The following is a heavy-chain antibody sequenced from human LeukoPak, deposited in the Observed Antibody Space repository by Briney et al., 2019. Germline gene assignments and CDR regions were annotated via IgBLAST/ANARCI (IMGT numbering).Heavy chain of an antibody. CDR3: ARDDYLGY. CDR1: GFSISSYW. CDR2: IKQDGSEK. J-gene: IGHJ4*02. Sequence: GGSLRLSCAGSGFSISSYWMAWVRQAPGRGLEWVPHIKQDGSEKNYVDLVKGRFTISRDNAKNSVYLQMNSLRVEDTAVYYCARDDYLGYWGQGSLVTVSS. D-gene: IGHD3-16*01. V-gene: IGHV3-7*05.